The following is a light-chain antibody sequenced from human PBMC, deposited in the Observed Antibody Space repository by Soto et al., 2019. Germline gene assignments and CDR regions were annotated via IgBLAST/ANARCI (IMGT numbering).Light chain of an antibody. V-gene: IGKV3-11*01. CDR3: LQRSAWPWT. J-gene: IGKJ1*01. Sequence: EIVLTQSPATLSLSPGERATLSCRASQSITGYLAWYQQKSGQAPRLLIYDSSNRATGIPARFSGSGSGTDFTPTISSLVPEDFAVYYCLQRSAWPWTFGQGTKVEI. CDR2: DSS. CDR1: QSITGY.